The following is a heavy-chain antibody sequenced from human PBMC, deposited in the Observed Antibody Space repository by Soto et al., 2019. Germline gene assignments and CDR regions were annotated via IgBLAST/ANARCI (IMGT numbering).Heavy chain of an antibody. Sequence: PGGSLRLSCAASGFTFSGSAMHWVRQASGKGLEWVGRIRSKANSYATAYAASVKGRFTISRDDSKNTAYLQMNSLKTEDAAVYYCTRRYYDSSGYYPYYFDYWGQGTLVTVSS. CDR1: GFTFSGSA. CDR2: IRSKANSYAT. CDR3: TRRYYDSSGYYPYYFDY. V-gene: IGHV3-73*01. D-gene: IGHD3-22*01. J-gene: IGHJ4*02.